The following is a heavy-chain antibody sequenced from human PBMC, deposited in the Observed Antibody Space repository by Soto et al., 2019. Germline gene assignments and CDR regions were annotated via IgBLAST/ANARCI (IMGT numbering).Heavy chain of an antibody. V-gene: IGHV3-23*01. CDR2: ITGGGSST. J-gene: IGHJ4*02. CDR3: AKGSSAARPYYFDH. CDR1: GFTFSRYA. Sequence: GGSLRLSCAASGFTFSRYAMSWVRQAPGKGLEWVSAITGGGSSTYYADSVKGRFTISRDNSKNTLSLQMSGLRAEDTAVYYCAKGSSAARPYYFDHCFQGALLPVSS. D-gene: IGHD6-13*01.